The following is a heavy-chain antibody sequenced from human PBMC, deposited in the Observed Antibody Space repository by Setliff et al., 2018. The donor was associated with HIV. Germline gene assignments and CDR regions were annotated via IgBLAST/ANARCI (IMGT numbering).Heavy chain of an antibody. J-gene: IGHJ6*03. CDR3: ARAMNHYGSGTFEYYYYMDV. Sequence: PGGSMRLSCAASGFTFSSYGMHWVRQAPGKGLEWVAFIRYDGSNKYYADSVKGRFTISRDNSKNTLYLQMNSLRAEDTAVYYCARAMNHYGSGTFEYYYYMDVWGKGTTVTVSS. D-gene: IGHD3-10*01. CDR2: IRYDGSNK. V-gene: IGHV3-30*02. CDR1: GFTFSSYG.